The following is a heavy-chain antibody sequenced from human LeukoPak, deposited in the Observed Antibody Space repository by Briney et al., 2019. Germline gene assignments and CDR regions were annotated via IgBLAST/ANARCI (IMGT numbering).Heavy chain of an antibody. D-gene: IGHD2-15*01. V-gene: IGHV1-18*01. Sequence: ASVKVSCKASGYTFTNYGISWVRQAPGQGLEWMGWISAYNGNTVYAQKLQGRVTMTTDTSTSTAYMELRSLRSDDTAVYYCARVGPGGKYFQHWGQGTLVTVSS. CDR1: GYTFTNYG. CDR3: ARVGPGGKYFQH. CDR2: ISAYNGNT. J-gene: IGHJ1*01.